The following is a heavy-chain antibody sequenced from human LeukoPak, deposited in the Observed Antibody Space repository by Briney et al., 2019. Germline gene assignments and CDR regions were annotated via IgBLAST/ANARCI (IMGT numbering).Heavy chain of an antibody. V-gene: IGHV3-48*01. J-gene: IGHJ5*02. Sequence: GGSLRLSCAASGFTFSSYAMHWVRQAPGKGLEWVSYISSSSSTIYYADSVKGRFTISRDNAKNSLYLQMNSLRAEDMAVYYCARVGKSITYYDFWSGYNWFDPWGQGTLVTVSS. CDR2: ISSSSSTI. D-gene: IGHD3-3*01. CDR1: GFTFSSYA. CDR3: ARVGKSITYYDFWSGYNWFDP.